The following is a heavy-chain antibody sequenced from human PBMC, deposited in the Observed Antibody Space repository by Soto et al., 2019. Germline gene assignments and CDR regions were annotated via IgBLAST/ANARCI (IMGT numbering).Heavy chain of an antibody. J-gene: IGHJ4*02. Sequence: QVQLVESGGGVVQPGGSLRLSCAASGFIFSSYGMQWVRQSPGEGLEWVANTANDGSAQYYADSVKGRFTISRDNSKNTLFLQMESLRPEDTGVYYCAKSSGGSSWYPPDHWGQGTLVTVSS. D-gene: IGHD6-13*01. CDR2: TANDGSAQ. CDR3: AKSSGGSSWYPPDH. CDR1: GFIFSSYG. V-gene: IGHV3-30*18.